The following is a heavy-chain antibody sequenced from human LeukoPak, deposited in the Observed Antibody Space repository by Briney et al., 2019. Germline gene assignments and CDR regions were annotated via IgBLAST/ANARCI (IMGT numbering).Heavy chain of an antibody. CDR3: ARRPLKQLELAQKSDYYYYYMDV. V-gene: IGHV1-69*13. D-gene: IGHD6-6*01. CDR1: GGTFSSHA. Sequence: ASVKVSCKASGGTFSSHAISWVRQAPGQGLEWMGGIIPIFGTANYAQKFQGRVTITADESTSTAYMELSSLRSEDTAVYYCARRPLKQLELAQKSDYYYYYMDVWGKGTTVTVSS. J-gene: IGHJ6*03. CDR2: IIPIFGTA.